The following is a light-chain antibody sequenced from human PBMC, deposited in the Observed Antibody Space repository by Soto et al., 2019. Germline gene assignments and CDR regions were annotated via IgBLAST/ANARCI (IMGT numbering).Light chain of an antibody. CDR2: DAS. CDR1: QCVSSN. Sequence: EILMTQSPATLSVSPGEGATLSCRASQCVSSNLAWYQQKPGQAPRLLIYDASTRATGIPARFSGSGSGTEFTLTISSLQAEDSAVYYCQYYNNWPPTTFGGGTRVEIK. CDR3: QYYNNWPPTT. J-gene: IGKJ4*01. V-gene: IGKV3-15*01.